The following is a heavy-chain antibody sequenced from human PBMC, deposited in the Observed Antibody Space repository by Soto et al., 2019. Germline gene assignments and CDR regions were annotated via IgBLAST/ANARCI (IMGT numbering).Heavy chain of an antibody. CDR2: VSSDGSDK. D-gene: IGHD6-13*01. Sequence: GGSLRPSCAASGFTVRSTGVHWVRQAPGAGLEWVAVVSSDGSDKYYAESVKGRVTVFRDNSKNTAYLEMRSLRVEDTAVYFCAKDYSATWYFFDSWGPGTLVTVS. CDR1: GFTVRSTG. CDR3: AKDYSATWYFFDS. J-gene: IGHJ4*02. V-gene: IGHV3-30*18.